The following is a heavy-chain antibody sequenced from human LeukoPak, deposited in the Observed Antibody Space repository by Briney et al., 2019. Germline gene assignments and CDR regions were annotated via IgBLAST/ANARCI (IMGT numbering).Heavy chain of an antibody. D-gene: IGHD3-10*01. J-gene: IGHJ4*02. Sequence: GGSLRLSCAASGFTVSNNYMTWVRQAPGKGLEWVSIIYSDGRTYYADSVKGRFNISRDSSKNTLYLQMNSLSAEDTAVYYCAGGSYYGSGGRPGYFDHWGQGILVTVSS. CDR3: AGGSYYGSGGRPGYFDH. CDR1: GFTVSNNY. V-gene: IGHV3-53*01. CDR2: IYSDGRT.